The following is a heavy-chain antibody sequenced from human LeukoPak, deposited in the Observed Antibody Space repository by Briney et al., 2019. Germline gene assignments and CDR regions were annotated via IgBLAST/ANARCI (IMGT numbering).Heavy chain of an antibody. D-gene: IGHD2-15*01. CDR3: ARGSRFGHCSGGSCRTTWYNWFDP. V-gene: IGHV1-69*13. J-gene: IGHJ5*02. CDR1: GGTFSSYA. Sequence: GASVKVSCKASGGTFSSYAISWVRQAPGQGLEWMGGIIPILGTANYAQKFQGRVTITADESTSTAYMELSSLRSEDTAVYYCARGSRFGHCSGGSCRTTWYNWFDPWGQGTLVTVSS. CDR2: IIPILGTA.